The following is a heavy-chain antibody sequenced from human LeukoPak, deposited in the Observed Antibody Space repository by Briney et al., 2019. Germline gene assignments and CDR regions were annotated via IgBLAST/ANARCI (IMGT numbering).Heavy chain of an antibody. V-gene: IGHV4-28*01. J-gene: IGHJ4*02. CDR3: ARHVRVYRKYYFDY. CDR1: GDTISNSNW. D-gene: IGHD2-8*01. Sequence: SETLSLTCVVSGDTISNSNWWGWFRQPPGKGLEWLGFISYSGNTHYNPSLKSRVTMSVDTSKNQFSLKLSSVTAVDTAVYYCARHVRVYRKYYFDYWGQGALVTVSS. CDR2: ISYSGNT.